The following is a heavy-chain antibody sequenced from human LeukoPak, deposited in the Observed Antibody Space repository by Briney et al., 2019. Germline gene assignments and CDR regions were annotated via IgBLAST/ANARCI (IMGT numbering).Heavy chain of an antibody. D-gene: IGHD3-10*01. CDR1: AGSISSGVYS. Sequence: SQTLSLTCTVSAGSISSGVYSWSWIRQPPGKGLEWIGYIYHGGSTSYNPSLKSRVTISLDRSKSQFSLKLSSVTAADTAVYYCARGHGSGIYADAFDIWTQGTMVTVSS. CDR3: ARGHGSGIYADAFDI. CDR2: IYHGGST. J-gene: IGHJ3*02. V-gene: IGHV4-30-2*01.